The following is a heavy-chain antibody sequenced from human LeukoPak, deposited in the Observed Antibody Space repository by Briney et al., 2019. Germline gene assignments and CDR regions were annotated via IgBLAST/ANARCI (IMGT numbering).Heavy chain of an antibody. CDR1: GYTFTGYY. Sequence: GASVKVSCKASGYTFTGYYMHWVRQAPGQGLEWMGWINPNSGGANYAQKFQGRVTMTRDTSISTAYMELNRLRSDDTAVYYCAREPVPAAIRRKNDAFDIWGQGTMVTVSS. J-gene: IGHJ3*02. V-gene: IGHV1-2*02. CDR2: INPNSGGA. D-gene: IGHD2-2*01. CDR3: AREPVPAAIRRKNDAFDI.